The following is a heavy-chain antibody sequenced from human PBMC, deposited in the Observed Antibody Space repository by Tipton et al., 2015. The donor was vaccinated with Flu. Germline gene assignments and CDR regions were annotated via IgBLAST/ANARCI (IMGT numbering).Heavy chain of an antibody. CDR1: GDSISSDYY. Sequence: LRLSCAVSGDSISSDYYWGWVRQFPGKGLEWIGSVSRSGSANYNPSLKSRVTISIDTSKNQFSLSMKSVAAADLAVYYCARRDYSNYVSDPKNWFDPWGQGTLVTVSS. CDR3: ARRDYSNYVSDPKNWFDP. J-gene: IGHJ5*02. D-gene: IGHD4-11*01. V-gene: IGHV4-38-2*01. CDR2: VSRSGSA.